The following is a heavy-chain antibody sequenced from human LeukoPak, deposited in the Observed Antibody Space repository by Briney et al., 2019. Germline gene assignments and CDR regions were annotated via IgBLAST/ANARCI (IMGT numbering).Heavy chain of an antibody. J-gene: IGHJ4*02. CDR1: GFTFSNYW. CDR2: ISSSSSYI. V-gene: IGHV3-21*01. D-gene: IGHD5-18*01. Sequence: GGSLRLSCVASGFTFSNYWMHWVRQPPGKGLEWVSSISSSSSYIYYADSVKGRFTISRDNAKNSLYLRMNSLRAEDTAVYYCATRYSYGQPDYWGQGTLVTVSS. CDR3: ATRYSYGQPDY.